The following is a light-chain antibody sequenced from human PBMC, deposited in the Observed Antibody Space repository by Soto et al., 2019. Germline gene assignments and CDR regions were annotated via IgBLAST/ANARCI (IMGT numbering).Light chain of an antibody. Sequence: DIQMTQSPSTLSASVGDRVTITCRANQSIDSWLAWYQQKPGKAPELLIYKASTLQSGVPSRFSGSGSGTEFTLSISSLQPDDFATYYCQQYKTYWSFGQGTKVEIK. CDR2: KAS. CDR1: QSIDSW. J-gene: IGKJ1*01. V-gene: IGKV1-5*03. CDR3: QQYKTYWS.